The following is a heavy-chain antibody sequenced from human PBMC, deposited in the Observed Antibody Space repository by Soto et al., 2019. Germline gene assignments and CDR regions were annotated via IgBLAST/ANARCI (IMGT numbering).Heavy chain of an antibody. CDR2: VNPNSGDT. CDR1: GYTFTSYD. CDR3: ARGVGYSYDN. D-gene: IGHD5-18*01. J-gene: IGHJ1*01. Sequence: QVQLVQSGAEVKKPGASVKVSCKSSGYTFTSYDINWVRQAPGQGLEWMGWVNPNSGDTGYGRKFQGRVTMTRNTSISTAYMELSRLRSEDTAVYYCARGVGYSYDNWGQGTLVTVSS. V-gene: IGHV1-8*01.